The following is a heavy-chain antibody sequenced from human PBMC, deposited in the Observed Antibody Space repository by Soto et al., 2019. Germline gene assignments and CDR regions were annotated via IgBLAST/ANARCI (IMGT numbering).Heavy chain of an antibody. CDR3: ARDPRYYYYGMDV. V-gene: IGHV3-48*02. Sequence: SLRLSCAASGVTFGSYSMNWVRQAPGKGLEWVSYISSSSSTIYYADSVKGRFTISRDNAKNSLYLQMNSLRDEDTAVYYCARDPRYYYYGMDVWGQGTTVTVSS. J-gene: IGHJ6*02. CDR1: GVTFGSYS. CDR2: ISSSSSTI. D-gene: IGHD6-6*01.